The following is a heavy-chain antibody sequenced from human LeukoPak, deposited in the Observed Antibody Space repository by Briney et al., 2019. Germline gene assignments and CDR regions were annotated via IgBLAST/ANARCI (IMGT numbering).Heavy chain of an antibody. CDR1: GSTFSSYW. CDR3: ARDILH. J-gene: IGHJ4*02. Sequence: PGGSLTLSCALSGSTFSSYWMHWVRQAPGRGRVWVSCINREGSSTSYANSVKGRSTISRDNAKNTLYPQMNSRRAEHTAVYYCARDILHWGQGTLVTVSS. V-gene: IGHV3-74*01. CDR2: INREGSST.